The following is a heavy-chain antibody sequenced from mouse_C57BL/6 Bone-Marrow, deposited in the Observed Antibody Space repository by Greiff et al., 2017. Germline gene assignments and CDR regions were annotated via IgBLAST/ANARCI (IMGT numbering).Heavy chain of an antibody. D-gene: IGHD1-1*01. CDR3: TPITTVVADWYFDV. J-gene: IGHJ1*03. Sequence: EVQLQQSGAELVRPGASVKLSCTASGFNIKDDYMHWVKQRPEQGLEWIGWIDPENGDTEYASKFQGKATITADTSSNTAYLPLSSLTSEDTAVYYCTPITTVVADWYFDVWGTGTTVTVSS. CDR2: IDPENGDT. V-gene: IGHV14-4*01. CDR1: GFNIKDDY.